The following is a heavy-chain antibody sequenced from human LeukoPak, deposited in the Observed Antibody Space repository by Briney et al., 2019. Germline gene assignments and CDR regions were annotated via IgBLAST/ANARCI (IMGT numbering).Heavy chain of an antibody. J-gene: IGHJ4*02. D-gene: IGHD6-13*01. CDR3: CTSPSFGSSWYQFNY. V-gene: IGHV3-23*01. Sequence: PGGSLRLSCAASGFTFSNYVMTWVRQAPGKGLEWVSSISGTGGSTYYADSVKGRFTISRDKSKNTMYLQMNSLRAEDTAVYYCCTSPSFGSSWYQFNYWGQGALVIVSS. CDR1: GFTFSNYV. CDR2: ISGTGGST.